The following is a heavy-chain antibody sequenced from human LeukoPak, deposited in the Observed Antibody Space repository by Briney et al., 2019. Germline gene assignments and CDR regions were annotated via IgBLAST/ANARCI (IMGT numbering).Heavy chain of an antibody. CDR3: AKGGWGSVWDF. J-gene: IGHJ4*02. D-gene: IGHD7-27*01. Sequence: ASVKVSCKASGYTFATYYMHWVRQAPGQGLEWMGVINPSSGSTNYAQNFQGRVTMTRDTSTSTVYMELSSLRSEDTATYYCAKGGWGSVWDFWGQGTLVAVSS. V-gene: IGHV1-46*01. CDR2: INPSSGST. CDR1: GYTFATYY.